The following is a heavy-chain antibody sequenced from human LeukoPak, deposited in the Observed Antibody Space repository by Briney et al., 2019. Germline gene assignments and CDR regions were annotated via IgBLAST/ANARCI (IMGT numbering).Heavy chain of an antibody. V-gene: IGHV4-61*01. J-gene: IGHJ4*02. Sequence: SETLSLTCTVSGGSVSRGSYYWSWIRQPPGKGLEWIGYIYYSGSTNYNPSLKSRVTISVDTSKNQFSLKLSSVTAADTAVYYCARKGPSFDYWGQGTLVTVSS. CDR2: IYYSGST. CDR1: GGSVSRGSYY. CDR3: ARKGPSFDY.